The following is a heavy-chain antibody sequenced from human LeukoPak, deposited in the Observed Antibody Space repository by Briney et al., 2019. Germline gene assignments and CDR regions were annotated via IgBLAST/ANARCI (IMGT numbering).Heavy chain of an antibody. D-gene: IGHD6-13*01. J-gene: IGHJ6*03. Sequence: ASVKVSCKASGYTFTSYYMHWGRQAPGQGPEWMGIINPSGGSTSYAQKFQGRVTMTRDTSTSTVYVELSSLRSEDTAVYYCARAIIAAATARGYYYYYYMDVWGKGTTVTVSS. CDR2: INPSGGST. CDR1: GYTFTSYY. CDR3: ARAIIAAATARGYYYYYYMDV. V-gene: IGHV1-46*01.